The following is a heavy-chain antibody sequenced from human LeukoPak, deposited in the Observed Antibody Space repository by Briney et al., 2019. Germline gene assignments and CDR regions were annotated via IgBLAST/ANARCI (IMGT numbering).Heavy chain of an antibody. V-gene: IGHV4-4*07. CDR2: IHTSGST. CDR3: ARDRYYYDSSGYVFDY. Sequence: PSETLSLTCTVSGYSISSGYYWGWIRQPAGKGLEWIGRIHTSGSTNYNPSLKSRVTMPVDTSKNQFSLKLSSVTAADTAVYYCARDRYYYDSSGYVFDYWGQGTLVTVSS. D-gene: IGHD3-22*01. J-gene: IGHJ4*02. CDR1: GYSISSGYY.